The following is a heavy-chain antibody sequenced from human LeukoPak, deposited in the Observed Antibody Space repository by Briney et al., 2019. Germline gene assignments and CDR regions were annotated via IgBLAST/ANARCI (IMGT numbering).Heavy chain of an antibody. CDR2: IYTSGST. D-gene: IGHD6-6*01. J-gene: IGHJ6*03. CDR3: AREGIAAPYYMDV. CDR1: GGSIISYY. V-gene: IGHV4-4*07. Sequence: PSETLSLTCTVSGGSIISYYWSWIRQPAGKGLEWIGRIYTSGSTNYNPSLKSRVTMSVDTSKNQFSLKLSSVTAADTAVYYCAREGIAAPYYMDVWGKGTTVTVSS.